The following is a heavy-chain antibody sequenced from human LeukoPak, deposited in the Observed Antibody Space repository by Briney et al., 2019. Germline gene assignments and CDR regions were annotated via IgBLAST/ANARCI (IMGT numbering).Heavy chain of an antibody. CDR1: GGSISSYY. CDR3: ARDSTGYCSSTSCYARGQYYYYYMDV. J-gene: IGHJ6*03. D-gene: IGHD2-2*01. Sequence: SETLSLTCTVSGGSISSYYWSWIRQPAGKRLEWIGHIYTSGSTNYNPSLKSRVTMSVDTSKNQFSLKLSSVTAADTAVYYCARDSTGYCSSTSCYARGQYYYYYMDVWGKGTTVTVSS. V-gene: IGHV4-4*07. CDR2: IYTSGST.